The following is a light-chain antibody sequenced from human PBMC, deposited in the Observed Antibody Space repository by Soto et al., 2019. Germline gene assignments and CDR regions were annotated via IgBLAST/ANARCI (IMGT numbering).Light chain of an antibody. CDR1: SSDVGRYIY. Sequence: QSALTQPPSASGSPGQSVTISCTGTSSDVGRYIYVSWYQQHPGKAPKLMIYEVSKRPSGVPDRFSSSKSGNTASLTVSGLQAEDEADYYCSSYAGSNNLIFGGGTKLTVL. J-gene: IGLJ2*01. CDR3: SSYAGSNNLI. CDR2: EVS. V-gene: IGLV2-8*01.